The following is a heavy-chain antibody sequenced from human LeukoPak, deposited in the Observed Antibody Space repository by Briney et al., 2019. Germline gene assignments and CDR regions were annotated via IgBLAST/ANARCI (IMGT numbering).Heavy chain of an antibody. CDR2: FDPEDGET. CDR3: ATSGSSFYNYYYYGMDV. D-gene: IGHD3-10*01. Sequence: ASVKVSCKVSGYTLTELSMHWVRQAPGKGLEWMGGFDPEDGETIYAQKFQGGVTMTEDTSTDTAYMELSSLRSEDTAVYYCATSGSSFYNYYYYGMDVWGQGTTVTVSS. V-gene: IGHV1-24*01. J-gene: IGHJ6*02. CDR1: GYTLTELS.